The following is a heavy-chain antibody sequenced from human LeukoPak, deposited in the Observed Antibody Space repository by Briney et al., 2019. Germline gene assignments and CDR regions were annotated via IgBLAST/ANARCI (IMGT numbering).Heavy chain of an antibody. D-gene: IGHD6-19*01. V-gene: IGHV1-2*02. CDR1: GYTFTAYY. J-gene: IGHJ4*01. CDR3: ARGREVAGTVGY. CDR2: INTISGGT. Sequence: ASVKVSCKASGYTFTAYYIHWVRQAPGQGLEWTGWINTISGGTNYAQKFQGRVTMTRDTSISTAYMELSRLTSDDTAVYYCARGREVAGTVGYWGHGTLVTVSS.